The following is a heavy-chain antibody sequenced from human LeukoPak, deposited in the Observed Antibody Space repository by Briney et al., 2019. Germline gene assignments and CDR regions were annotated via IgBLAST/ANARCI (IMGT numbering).Heavy chain of an antibody. D-gene: IGHD3-22*01. CDR3: AREFPDDSSGYYLDY. V-gene: IGHV4-31*03. CDR2: IYYSGST. CDR1: GGSISSGGYY. J-gene: IGHJ4*02. Sequence: SETLSLTCTVSGGSISSGGYYWSWIRQHPGKGLEWIGYIYYSGSTYYNPSLKSRVTISVDTSKNQFSLKLSSVTAADTAVYYSAREFPDDSSGYYLDYWGQGTLVTVSS.